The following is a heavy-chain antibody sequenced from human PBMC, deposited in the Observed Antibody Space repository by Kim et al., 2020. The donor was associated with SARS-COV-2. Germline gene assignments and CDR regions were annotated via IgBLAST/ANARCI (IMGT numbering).Heavy chain of an antibody. V-gene: IGHV3-33*06. J-gene: IGHJ6*02. Sequence: GGSLRLSCAASGFTFSSYGMHWVRQAPGKGLEWVAVIWYDGSNKYYADSVKGRFTISRDNSKNTLYLQMNSLRAEDTAVYYCAKELLKGYCSGGSCHVTSSYYYYCGMDVWGQGTTVTVSS. CDR2: IWYDGSNK. CDR3: AKELLKGYCSGGSCHVTSSYYYYCGMDV. CDR1: GFTFSSYG. D-gene: IGHD2-15*01.